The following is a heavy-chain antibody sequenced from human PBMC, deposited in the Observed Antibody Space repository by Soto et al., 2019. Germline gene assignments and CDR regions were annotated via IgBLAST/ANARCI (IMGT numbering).Heavy chain of an antibody. D-gene: IGHD2-15*01. CDR1: GYTLTELS. Sequence: ASVKVSCKVSGYTLTELSMHWVRQAPGKGLEWMGGFDPEDGETIYAQKFQGRVTMTEDTSTETAYMELSSLRSEDTAVYYCRVVVAATLQYYYGMDVWGQGTTVTVSS. V-gene: IGHV1-24*01. CDR2: FDPEDGET. CDR3: RVVVAATLQYYYGMDV. J-gene: IGHJ6*02.